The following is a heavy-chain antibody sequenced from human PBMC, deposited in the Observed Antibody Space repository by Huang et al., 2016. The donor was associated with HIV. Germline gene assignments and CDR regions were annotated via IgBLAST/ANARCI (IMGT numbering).Heavy chain of an antibody. CDR2: ISAYNGNT. J-gene: IGHJ4*02. CDR3: ARGRDIVVVPAALPPYFDY. V-gene: IGHV1-18*04. Sequence: QVQLVQSGAEVKKPGASVKVSCKASGYTFTSYGISWVGQAPGQGLEWMGWISAYNGNTNYAQKLQGRVTMTTDTSTSTAYMELRSLRSDDTAVYYCARGRDIVVVPAALPPYFDYWGQGTLVTVSS. D-gene: IGHD2-2*02. CDR1: GYTFTSYG.